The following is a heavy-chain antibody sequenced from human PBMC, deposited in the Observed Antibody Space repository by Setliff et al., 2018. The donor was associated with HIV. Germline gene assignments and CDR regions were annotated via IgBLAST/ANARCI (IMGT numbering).Heavy chain of an antibody. CDR1: GGSFSGYY. CDR2: INHSGST. Sequence: SETLSLTCAVYGGSFSGYYWSWIRQPPGKGLEWIGEINHSGSTNYNPSLKSRVTISVDTSKNQFSLKLSSVTAADTAVYWCAREDSSYHYFDSWGQGMLVTVS. V-gene: IGHV4-34*01. CDR3: AREDSSYHYFDS. D-gene: IGHD3-22*01. J-gene: IGHJ4*02.